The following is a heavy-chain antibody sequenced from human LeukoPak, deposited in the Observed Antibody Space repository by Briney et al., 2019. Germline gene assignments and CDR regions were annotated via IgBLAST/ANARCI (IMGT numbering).Heavy chain of an antibody. CDR3: AKGAGYSSNWNFDY. V-gene: IGHV3-23*01. D-gene: IGHD6-13*01. J-gene: IGHJ4*02. CDR2: ISGSGGST. Sequence: GGSLRLSCAASGFTFSSYAMSWARQAPGKGLEWVSAISGSGGSTYYADSVKGRFTISRDNSKNTLHLQMNSLRLEDTAGYYCAKGAGYSSNWNFDYWGQGTLVTVSS. CDR1: GFTFSSYA.